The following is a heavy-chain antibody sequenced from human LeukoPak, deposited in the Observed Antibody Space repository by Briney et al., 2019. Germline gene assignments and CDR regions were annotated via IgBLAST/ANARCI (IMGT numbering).Heavy chain of an antibody. CDR1: GSTFSSLW. Sequence: PAGSLSLSWAVSGSTFSSLWTGCDRQAPGEGREWEAYTIYVGQETNYVGSVKGRFSIPRDNAKHSLYLQMNSLRAEDTAVYYCARERVFSYGSGSQSPYYYYYMDVWGKGTTVTVSS. V-gene: IGHV3-7*01. CDR3: ARERVFSYGSGSQSPYYYYYMDV. D-gene: IGHD3-10*01. CDR2: TIYVGQET. J-gene: IGHJ6*03.